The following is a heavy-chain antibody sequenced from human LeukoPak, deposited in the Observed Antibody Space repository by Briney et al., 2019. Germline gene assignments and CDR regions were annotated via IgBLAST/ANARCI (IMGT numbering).Heavy chain of an antibody. J-gene: IGHJ4*02. D-gene: IGHD3-10*01. Sequence: PSETLSLTCAVYGGSFSGYYWSWIRQPPGKGLEWIGEINHSGSTNYNPSLKSRVTISVDTSKNQFSLKLSSVTAADTAVYYCAIQNYYGSGSPYWGQGTLVTVSS. V-gene: IGHV4-34*01. CDR2: INHSGST. CDR1: GGSFSGYY. CDR3: AIQNYYGSGSPY.